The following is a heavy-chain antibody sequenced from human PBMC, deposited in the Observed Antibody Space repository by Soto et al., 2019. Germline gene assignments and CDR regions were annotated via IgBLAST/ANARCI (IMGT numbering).Heavy chain of an antibody. D-gene: IGHD2-2*01. CDR3: ARDLTGYAMDV. CDR1: GFSFSDHA. V-gene: IGHV3-30-3*01. J-gene: IGHJ6*02. Sequence: QVQLVESGGGVVQPGRSLRLSCAASGFSFSDHAMHWVRRAPGKGLEWVALVAHDGTSKYYAGSVKGRFTISSDKSSNTLFLQMDSLDTEDTAVYYCARDLTGYAMDVWGQGTTVTVSS. CDR2: VAHDGTSK.